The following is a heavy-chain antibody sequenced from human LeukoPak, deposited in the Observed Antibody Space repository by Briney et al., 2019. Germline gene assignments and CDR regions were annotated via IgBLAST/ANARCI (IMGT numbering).Heavy chain of an antibody. Sequence: GGSLRLSCAASGFTVSRNYMSWVRQAPGRGLEWVSVIYSGGTTCYADSVKGRFTISRDISKNTLYLQMNSLTAEDTAVYFCARGGYSYGSQYYFDYWGQGTLVTVFS. CDR2: IYSGGTT. CDR1: GFTVSRNY. V-gene: IGHV3-53*01. D-gene: IGHD3-16*02. CDR3: ARGGYSYGSQYYFDY. J-gene: IGHJ4*02.